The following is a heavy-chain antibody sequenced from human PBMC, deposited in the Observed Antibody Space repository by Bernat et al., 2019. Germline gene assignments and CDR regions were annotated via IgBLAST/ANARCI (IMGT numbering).Heavy chain of an antibody. CDR2: ISGSGGST. V-gene: IGHV3-23*01. CDR1: GFTFSSYA. CDR3: AKGPGYCSGGSCSPRWFYFDY. Sequence: EVQLLESGGGLVQPGGSLRLSCAASGFTFSSYAMSWVRQAPGKGLEWVSAISGSGGSTYYADSVKGRFTISRDNSKNTLYLQMSSLRAEDTAVYYCAKGPGYCSGGSCSPRWFYFDYWGQGTLVTVSS. J-gene: IGHJ4*02. D-gene: IGHD2-15*01.